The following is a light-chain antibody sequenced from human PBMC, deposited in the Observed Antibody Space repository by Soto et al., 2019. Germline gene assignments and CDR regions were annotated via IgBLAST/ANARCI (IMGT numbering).Light chain of an antibody. CDR1: QSVSSN. J-gene: IGKJ5*01. CDR3: QQRSNWLSIT. Sequence: EIFLTQSPSTLSLSPWEGATLSCRASQSVSSNLAWYQQKPGQAPRLLIYGGSSRATGIPARFSGSGSGTDFTLTISSLEPEDFAVYYCQQRSNWLSITFGQGTRLEIK. V-gene: IGKV3-11*01. CDR2: GGS.